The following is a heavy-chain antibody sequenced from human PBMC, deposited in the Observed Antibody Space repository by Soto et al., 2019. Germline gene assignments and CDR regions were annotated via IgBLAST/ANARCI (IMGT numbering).Heavy chain of an antibody. CDR1: GFTFSSYG. Sequence: QVQLVESGGGVVQPGRSLRLSCAASGFTFSSYGMHWVRQAPGKGLEWVAVIWYDGSNKYYADSVKGRFTISRDNSKNTLYLQMNSLRAEDTAVYYCASYSSSGYYYYMDVWGKGTTVTVS. J-gene: IGHJ6*03. CDR2: IWYDGSNK. CDR3: ASYSSSGYYYYMDV. D-gene: IGHD6-13*01. V-gene: IGHV3-33*01.